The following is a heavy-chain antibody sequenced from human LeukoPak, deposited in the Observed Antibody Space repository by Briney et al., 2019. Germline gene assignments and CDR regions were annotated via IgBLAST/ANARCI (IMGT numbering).Heavy chain of an antibody. CDR3: ARAPFHLDMIVVVIGGYFDY. Sequence: PSGTLSLTCAVSGGSISSSNWWSWVRQPPGKGLEWIGEIYHSGSTNYNPSLKSRVTISVDTSKNQFSLKLSSVTAADTAVYYCARAPFHLDMIVVVIGGYFDYWGQGTLVTVSS. J-gene: IGHJ4*02. D-gene: IGHD3-22*01. CDR1: GGSISSSNW. V-gene: IGHV4-4*02. CDR2: IYHSGST.